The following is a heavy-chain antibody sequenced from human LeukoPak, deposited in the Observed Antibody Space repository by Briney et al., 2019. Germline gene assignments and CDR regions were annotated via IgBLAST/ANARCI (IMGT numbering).Heavy chain of an antibody. CDR2: INHSGST. V-gene: IGHV4-34*01. J-gene: IGHJ6*03. CDR3: ARAMIFPPDYYYYMDV. CDR1: GGSFSGYY. D-gene: IGHD3-22*01. Sequence: KPSETLSLTCAVYGGSFSGYYWSWIRQPPGKGLEWIGEINHSGSTNYNPSLKSRVTISVDTSKNQFSLKLSSVTAADTAVYYCARAMIFPPDYYYYMDVWGKGTTVTISS.